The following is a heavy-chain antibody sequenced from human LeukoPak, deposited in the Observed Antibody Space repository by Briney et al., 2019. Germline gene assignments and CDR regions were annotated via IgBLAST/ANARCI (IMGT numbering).Heavy chain of an antibody. J-gene: IGHJ3*02. V-gene: IGHV1-18*01. CDR3: ARDPPEYYYDSSGYAFDI. CDR1: GYTFNNYG. Sequence: ASVKVSCKASGYTFNNYGISWVRQAPGQGLEWMGWISAYNGNTNYAQKLQGRVTMTTDTSTSTAYMELRSLRSDDTAVYYCARDPPEYYYDSSGYAFDIWGQGTMVTVSS. D-gene: IGHD3-22*01. CDR2: ISAYNGNT.